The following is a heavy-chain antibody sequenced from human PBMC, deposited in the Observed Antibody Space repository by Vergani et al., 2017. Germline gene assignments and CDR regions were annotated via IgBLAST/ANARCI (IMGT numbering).Heavy chain of an antibody. J-gene: IGHJ4*02. Sequence: QVQLVESGGGVVQPGTSLRLSCVVSGFALNRHAMYWVRQAPGKGLEWVVGISFDGTNEYYPDLVKGRFTISRDIAKNTLYLQVRSLRLEDTGVYHCVRGPGLCAGGRGYTEAWDYWGQGTPGTVSS. CDR2: ISFDGTNE. D-gene: IGHD6-25*01. CDR1: GFALNRHA. CDR3: VRGPGLCAGGRGYTEAWDY. V-gene: IGHV3-30-3*01.